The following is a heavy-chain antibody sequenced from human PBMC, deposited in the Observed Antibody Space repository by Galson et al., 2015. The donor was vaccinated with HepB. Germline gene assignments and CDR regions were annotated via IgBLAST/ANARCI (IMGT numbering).Heavy chain of an antibody. CDR1: GGTFSSYA. CDR3: AREVRAIAVAGSGPKNWFDP. V-gene: IGHV1-69*13. D-gene: IGHD6-19*01. CDR2: IIPIFGTA. J-gene: IGHJ5*02. Sequence: SVKVSCKASGGTFSSYAISWVRQAPGQGLEWMGGIIPIFGTANYAQKFQGRVTITADESTSTAYMELSSLRSEDTAVYYCAREVRAIAVAGSGPKNWFDPWGQGTLVTVSS.